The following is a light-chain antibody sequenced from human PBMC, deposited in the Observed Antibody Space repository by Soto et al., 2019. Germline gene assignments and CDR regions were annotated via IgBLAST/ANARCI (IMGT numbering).Light chain of an antibody. V-gene: IGKV3-15*01. J-gene: IGKJ1*01. Sequence: EIEMTQSRATLSVSPGERATLTCSASQSVSSNLAWYQQKPGQAPRLLIYGASTRATGIPARISGSGSGTEFTLTISSLQSEDFAVYYCQQYNNWPRTFGQGTKVEIK. CDR3: QQYNNWPRT. CDR1: QSVSSN. CDR2: GAS.